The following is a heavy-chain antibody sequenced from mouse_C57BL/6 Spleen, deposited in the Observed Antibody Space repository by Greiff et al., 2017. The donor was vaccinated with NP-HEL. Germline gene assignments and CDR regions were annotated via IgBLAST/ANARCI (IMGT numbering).Heavy chain of an antibody. Sequence: QVQLKQSGAELARPGASVKLSCKASGYTFTSYGISWVKQRTGQGLEWIGEIYPRSGNTYYNEKFKGKATLTADKSSSTAYMELRSLTSEDSAVYFCARSLYGYAMDYWGQGTSVTVSS. CDR1: GYTFTSYG. CDR3: ARSLYGYAMDY. D-gene: IGHD1-1*02. V-gene: IGHV1-81*01. J-gene: IGHJ4*01. CDR2: IYPRSGNT.